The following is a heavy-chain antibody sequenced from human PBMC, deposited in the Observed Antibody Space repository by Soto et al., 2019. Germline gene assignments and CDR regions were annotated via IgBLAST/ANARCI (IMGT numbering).Heavy chain of an antibody. CDR1: GFSLRASGVG. CDR2: IYWDDDK. D-gene: IGHD6-6*01. J-gene: IGHJ4*02. V-gene: IGHV2-5*02. CDR3: EHKETEYGSSRHFDY. Sequence: QITLKESGPTLVKPTQTLTLTCTFSGFSLRASGVGVGWIRQPPGKALEWLALIYWDDDKRYSPSLKSRLTITKDTTNTQVVITMTNMDPVDTATYYCEHKETEYGSSRHFDYWGQGTLVTVSS.